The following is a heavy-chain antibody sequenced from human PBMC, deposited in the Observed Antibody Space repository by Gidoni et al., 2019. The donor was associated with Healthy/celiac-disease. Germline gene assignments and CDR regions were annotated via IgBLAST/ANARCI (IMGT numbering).Heavy chain of an antibody. V-gene: IGHV3-9*01. CDR1: GFTFDDYA. CDR2: ISWNSGSI. Sequence: EVQLVESGGGLVQPGRSLRLSCAASGFTFDDYAMHWVRQAPGKGREWVSGISWNSGSIGYADSVKGRFTISRDNAKNSLYLQMNSLRAEDTALYYCAKDTYCSGGSCYLDAFDIWGQGTMVTVSS. J-gene: IGHJ3*02. CDR3: AKDTYCSGGSCYLDAFDI. D-gene: IGHD2-15*01.